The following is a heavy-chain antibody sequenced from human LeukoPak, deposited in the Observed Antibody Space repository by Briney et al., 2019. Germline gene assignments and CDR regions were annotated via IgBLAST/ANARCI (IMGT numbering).Heavy chain of an antibody. CDR2: ISSSSSTI. J-gene: IGHJ4*02. D-gene: IGHD3-10*01. CDR1: GFTFSSYR. CDR3: AREAYGSGNYPFDY. V-gene: IGHV3-48*01. Sequence: GGSLRLSCAASGFTFSSYRMNWVRQAPGKGLEWVSYISSSSSTIYYADSVKGRFTISRDNAKNSLYLQMNSLRAEDTAVYYCAREAYGSGNYPFDYWGQGTLVTVSS.